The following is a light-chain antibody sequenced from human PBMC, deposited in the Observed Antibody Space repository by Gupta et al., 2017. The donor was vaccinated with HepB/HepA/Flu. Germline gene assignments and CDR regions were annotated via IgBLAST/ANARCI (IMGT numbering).Light chain of an antibody. V-gene: IGKV1-9*01. CDR1: QSISTG. CDR2: AAS. CDR3: QQLETFPFT. J-gene: IGKJ3*01. Sequence: DIQLTQSPAFLSASVGDRVSVTCRASQSISTGLAWYQQKPGRAPKLLIFAASILQSGVPSRFSASRSGTEFTLTISSLQPVDSAIYYCQQLETFPFTFGPGTKVDIK.